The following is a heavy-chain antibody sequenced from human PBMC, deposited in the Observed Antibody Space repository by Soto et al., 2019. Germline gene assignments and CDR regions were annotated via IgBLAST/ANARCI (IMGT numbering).Heavy chain of an antibody. J-gene: IGHJ1*01. CDR1: GGSISGTNEY. CDR2: IHYDGRT. CDR3: ARTYFGSGSYSY. V-gene: IGHV4-39*02. D-gene: IGHD3-10*01. Sequence: QLQLQESGPGLVEPSETLSLTCTVSGGSISGTNEYWGWIRQPPGKGLEWIASIHYDGRTYYTPSLXSXXTISADTSKNHFSLQLSSVTAADTAVYYCARTYFGSGSYSYWGQGTLVIVSS.